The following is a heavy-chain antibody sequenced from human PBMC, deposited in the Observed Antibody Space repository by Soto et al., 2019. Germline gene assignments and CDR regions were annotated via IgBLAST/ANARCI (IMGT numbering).Heavy chain of an antibody. CDR2: LAYDGSNK. V-gene: IGHV3-30*18. J-gene: IGHJ3*02. Sequence: QVQLAESGGGVVQPGRSLRLSCAASGFTFSSYGMHWVRQAPGKGLEWVAVLAYDGSNKYCADSVKGRFTISRDNSKNTLYLQMSSLRAEDTAVYYCAKAMVVVTAISGGGGFDKWGQGTLVTVSS. CDR1: GFTFSSYG. CDR3: AKAMVVVTAISGGGGFDK. D-gene: IGHD2-21*02.